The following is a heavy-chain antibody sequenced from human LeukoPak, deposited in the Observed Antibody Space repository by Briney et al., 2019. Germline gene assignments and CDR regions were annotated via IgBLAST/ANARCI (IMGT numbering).Heavy chain of an antibody. CDR1: GFTFSNYE. Sequence: GGSLRLSCAASGFTFSNYEMNWVRQAPGKGLEWVSYISSSGSTIYYADSVKGRFTISRGNAKNSLYLQMNSLRAEDTAIYYCARDYDSSGYYDYWGQGTLVTVSS. V-gene: IGHV3-48*03. J-gene: IGHJ4*02. CDR3: ARDYDSSGYYDY. D-gene: IGHD3-22*01. CDR2: ISSSGSTI.